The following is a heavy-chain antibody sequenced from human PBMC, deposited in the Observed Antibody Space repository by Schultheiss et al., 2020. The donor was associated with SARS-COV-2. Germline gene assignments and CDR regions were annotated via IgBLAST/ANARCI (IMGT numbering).Heavy chain of an antibody. Sequence: SETLSLTCAVYGGSFSGYYWSWIRQPPGKGLEWIGEINHSGSTNYNPSPKSRVTISVDTSKNQFSLKLSSVTAADTAVYYCAREHDFWSGYSYYYMDVWGKGTTVTVSS. CDR3: AREHDFWSGYSYYYMDV. CDR2: INHSGST. D-gene: IGHD3-3*01. CDR1: GGSFSGYY. J-gene: IGHJ6*03. V-gene: IGHV4-34*01.